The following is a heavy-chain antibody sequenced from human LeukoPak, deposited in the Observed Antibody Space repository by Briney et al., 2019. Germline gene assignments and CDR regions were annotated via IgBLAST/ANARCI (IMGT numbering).Heavy chain of an antibody. CDR3: ATFYHDRSRKWEYFDE. D-gene: IGHD3-22*01. V-gene: IGHV4-39*01. J-gene: IGHJ4*02. Sequence: PSETLSLTCTVSGGSITNNNHYWGWIRQPPGKGLEWIGNIYYSGNTYYNPSLKSRVTISVDTSKNQFSLKLNSVTAADTAVYFCATFYHDRSRKWEYFDEWGQGTMVTVSS. CDR1: GGSITNNNHY. CDR2: IYYSGNT.